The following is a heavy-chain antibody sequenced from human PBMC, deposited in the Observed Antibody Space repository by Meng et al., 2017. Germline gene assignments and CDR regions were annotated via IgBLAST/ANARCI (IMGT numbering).Heavy chain of an antibody. Sequence: LGQSGAEWKKPVASVKVACKPFGYTFTSYSMHWVRQAPGQGLEWMGIINPSGGSTSYAQKFQGRVTMTRDTSTSTVYMELSSLRSEDTAVYYCARSDTAMGSYYFDYWGQGTLVTVSS. CDR3: ARSDTAMGSYYFDY. J-gene: IGHJ4*02. CDR2: INPSGGST. CDR1: GYTFTSYS. V-gene: IGHV1-46*01. D-gene: IGHD5-18*01.